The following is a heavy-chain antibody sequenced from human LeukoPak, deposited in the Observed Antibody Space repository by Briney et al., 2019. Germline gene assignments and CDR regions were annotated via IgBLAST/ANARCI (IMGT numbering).Heavy chain of an antibody. CDR2: IHPNSGGT. J-gene: IGHJ4*02. Sequence: ASVKVCCKASGFTFTGYYMHWVRQAPGQGLEWMGWIHPNSGGTKYSQKFKGRVTMTRATYITPAYMELSRLRSDDTAVYYCVRFRSGWSEGDYWGQGPLVTVSS. V-gene: IGHV1-2*02. CDR3: VRFRSGWSEGDY. CDR1: GFTFTGYY. D-gene: IGHD6-19*01.